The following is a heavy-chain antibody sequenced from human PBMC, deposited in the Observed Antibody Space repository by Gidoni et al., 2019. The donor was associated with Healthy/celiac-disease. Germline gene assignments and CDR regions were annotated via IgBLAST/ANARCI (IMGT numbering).Heavy chain of an antibody. D-gene: IGHD2-15*01. V-gene: IGHV4-30-2*01. CDR2: IYHSGST. CDR3: ARAVYCSGGSCCVYHDAFDI. Sequence: HLQLQSSGSGLVTPSQTLSLTCAVSGGPISSGGYSWRWIRQPPGKGLEWIGYIYHSGSTYYNPYRKSRVTISVDRSKNQFSLKLSSVTAADTAGYYCARAVYCSGGSCCVYHDAFDIWCQVTMGTFSS. CDR1: GGPISSGGYS. J-gene: IGHJ3*02.